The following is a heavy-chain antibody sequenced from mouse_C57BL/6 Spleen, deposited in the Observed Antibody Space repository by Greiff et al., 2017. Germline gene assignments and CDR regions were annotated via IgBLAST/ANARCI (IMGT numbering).Heavy chain of an antibody. CDR2: IYIGTGYT. J-gene: IGHJ2*01. D-gene: IGHD4-1*01. CDR3: ARNWAFDY. Sequence: VQLKQSGAELVRPGSSVKMSCKTSGYTFTSYGINWVKQRPGQGLEWIGYIYIGTGYTEYNEKFKGKATLTSDTSSSTAYMQLSSLTSEDSAIYFGARNWAFDYWGQGTTLTVSS. CDR1: GYTFTSYG. V-gene: IGHV1-58*01.